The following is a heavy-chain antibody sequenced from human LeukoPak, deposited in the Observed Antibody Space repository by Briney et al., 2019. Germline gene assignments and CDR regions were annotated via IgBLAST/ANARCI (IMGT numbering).Heavy chain of an antibody. Sequence: SGGPLRLSRAACGFTLSSHAVGWVRQAPGKGLEWVSALSGSGGSTYYADAVKGRVTISRGNSKNTLYLQMNSLRAEDTAVYYCAKDFGAVGELFFDYWGQGTLVTVSS. V-gene: IGHV3-23*01. CDR2: LSGSGGST. CDR1: GFTLSSHA. J-gene: IGHJ4*02. CDR3: AKDFGAVGELFFDY. D-gene: IGHD3-10*01.